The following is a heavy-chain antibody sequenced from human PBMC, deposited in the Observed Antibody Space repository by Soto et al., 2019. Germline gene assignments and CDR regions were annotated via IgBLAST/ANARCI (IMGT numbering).Heavy chain of an antibody. V-gene: IGHV1-18*01. J-gene: IGHJ6*02. CDR2: ISAYNGHT. CDR1: GYTFTNYG. CDR3: ARDSPPMDV. Sequence: ASVKVSCKASGYTFTNYGFSWVRQAPGQGLEWMGWISAYNGHTNYAQKFQGRVTLTTDTSASIGYMELRSLESDDTAVYYCARDSPPMDVWGQGTTVTVSS.